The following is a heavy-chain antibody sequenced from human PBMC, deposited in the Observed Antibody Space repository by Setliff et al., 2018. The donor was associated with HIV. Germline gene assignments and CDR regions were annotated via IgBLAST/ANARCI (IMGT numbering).Heavy chain of an antibody. J-gene: IGHJ5*02. Sequence: SETLSLTCTVSGGSIRSGDYYWTWLRPPAGKGLQWIGRTHTSGNTNYNPPLKSRVTISADTAKGQFSLKLSSLTAADTAVYYCARGRTQGPNYNYFDPWGLGTLVTVSS. CDR2: THTSGNT. CDR3: ARGRTQGPNYNYFDP. D-gene: IGHD1-1*01. CDR1: GGSIRSGDYY. V-gene: IGHV4-61*02.